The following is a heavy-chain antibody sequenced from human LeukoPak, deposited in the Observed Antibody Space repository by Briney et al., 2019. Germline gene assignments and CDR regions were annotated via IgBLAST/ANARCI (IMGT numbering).Heavy chain of an antibody. CDR1: GYTLTDYY. D-gene: IGHD6-13*01. J-gene: IGHJ5*02. CDR3: ARGGSWYAAAGFDP. Sequence: ASVKVSCKASGYTLTDYYMHWVRQAPGQGLEWMGRINPNSGGTNYAQKFQGRVTMTRDTSISTVYMELSRLRSDDTAVYYCARGGSWYAAAGFDPWGQGTLVTVSS. V-gene: IGHV1-2*06. CDR2: INPNSGGT.